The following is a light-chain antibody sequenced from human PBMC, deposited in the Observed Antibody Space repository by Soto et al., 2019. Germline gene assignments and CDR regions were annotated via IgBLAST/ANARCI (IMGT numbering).Light chain of an antibody. CDR2: AAS. CDR1: QGISNL. J-gene: IGKJ2*01. Sequence: DIQMTQSPSSLSASVGDRVTITCRASQGISNLLGWFQHKPGKAPKRLIYAASSLQGGVPSRFSGSGSGTDFTLTITGLQPEVFADSSCLQHNTYPYTFGQGTKLEIK. V-gene: IGKV1-17*01. CDR3: LQHNTYPYT.